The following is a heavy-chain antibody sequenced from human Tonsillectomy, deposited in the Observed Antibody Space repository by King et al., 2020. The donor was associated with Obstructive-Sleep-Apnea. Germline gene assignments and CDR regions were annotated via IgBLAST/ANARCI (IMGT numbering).Heavy chain of an antibody. CDR2: VLRSGST. D-gene: IGHD6-19*01. J-gene: IGHJ4*02. CDR1: GDSISESTYY. CDR3: ARLSSVAGSADY. V-gene: IGHV4-39*01. Sequence: QLQESGPGLVKPSETLSLICTVSGDSISESTYYWGWIRQSPGQGLEWIGSVLRSGSTYYSPSLKTRVTISVDTTKNQFSLKLSSVTAADTAVYFSARLSSVAGSADYWGPGTLVTVSS.